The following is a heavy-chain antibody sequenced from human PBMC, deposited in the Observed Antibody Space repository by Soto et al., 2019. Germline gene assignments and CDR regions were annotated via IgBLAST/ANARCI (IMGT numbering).Heavy chain of an antibody. J-gene: IGHJ4*02. Sequence: GASVKVSCKASGYTFTSYGISWVRQAPGQGLEWMGWISAYNGNTNYAQKLQGRVTMTTDTSTSTACMELRSLRSDDTAVYYCAREPPPRTYYYGSGPLGYFVYWGQGTLVTVSS. CDR2: ISAYNGNT. V-gene: IGHV1-18*01. CDR1: GYTFTSYG. CDR3: AREPPPRTYYYGSGPLGYFVY. D-gene: IGHD3-10*01.